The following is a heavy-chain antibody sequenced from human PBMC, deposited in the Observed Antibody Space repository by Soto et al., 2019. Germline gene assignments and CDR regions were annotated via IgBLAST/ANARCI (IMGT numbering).Heavy chain of an antibody. J-gene: IGHJ6*03. D-gene: IGHD3-3*01. CDR3: ACCWSYYDFWSGYYTSYYYMDV. V-gene: IGHV4-59*01. Sequence: PSETLSLTCTVSGGSISSYYWSWIRQPPGKGLEWIGYIYYSGSTNYNPSLKSRVTITVDTSKNQFSLKLISVTAADSAVYYCACCWSYYDFWSGYYTSYYYMDVWGKGTTVTVSS. CDR2: IYYSGST. CDR1: GGSISSYY.